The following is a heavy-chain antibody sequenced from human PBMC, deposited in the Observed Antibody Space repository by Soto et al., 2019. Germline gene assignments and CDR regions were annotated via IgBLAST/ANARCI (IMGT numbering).Heavy chain of an antibody. Sequence: ASVKVSCKASGYTFTGYYMHWARQAPGQGLEWMGWINPNSGGTNYAQKFQGRVTMTRDTSISTAYMELSRLRSDDTAVYYCARGRGSGSYYNTPYYFDYWGQGTLVTVSS. D-gene: IGHD3-10*01. CDR1: GYTFTGYY. V-gene: IGHV1-2*02. CDR2: INPNSGGT. CDR3: ARGRGSGSYYNTPYYFDY. J-gene: IGHJ4*02.